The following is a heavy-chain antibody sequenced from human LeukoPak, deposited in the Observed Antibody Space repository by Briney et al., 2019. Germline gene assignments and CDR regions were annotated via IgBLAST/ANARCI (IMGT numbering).Heavy chain of an antibody. Sequence: PGGSLRLSCAASGFTFSDYYMSWIRQAPGKGLEWVSYISSSGSTIYYADSVKGRFTISRDNAKNSLYLQMNSLRAEDTAVYYCARDYVWGSPTYYFDYWGQGTLVTVSS. CDR3: ARDYVWGSPTYYFDY. CDR1: GFTFSDYY. D-gene: IGHD3-16*01. CDR2: ISSSGSTI. J-gene: IGHJ4*02. V-gene: IGHV3-11*04.